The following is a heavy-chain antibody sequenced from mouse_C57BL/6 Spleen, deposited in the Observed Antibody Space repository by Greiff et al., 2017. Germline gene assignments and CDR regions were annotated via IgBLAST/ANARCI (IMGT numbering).Heavy chain of an antibody. CDR1: GFNIKDDY. CDR3: TTSNYVFAY. V-gene: IGHV14-4*01. CDR2: IDPENGDT. D-gene: IGHD2-5*01. J-gene: IGHJ3*01. Sequence: VQLQQSGAELVRPGASVKLSCTASGFNIKDDYMHWVKQRPEQGLEWIGWIDPENGDTEYASKFQGKATITADTASNTAYLQLSSLTSEDTAVYYCTTSNYVFAYWGQGTLVTVSA.